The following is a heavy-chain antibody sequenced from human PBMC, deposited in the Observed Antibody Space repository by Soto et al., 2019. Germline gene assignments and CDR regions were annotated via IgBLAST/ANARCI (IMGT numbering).Heavy chain of an antibody. CDR1: GFTFSSYS. V-gene: IGHV3-48*02. CDR3: ERDNHLTGYYSHYYYGMDV. Sequence: GGSLRLSCAASGFTFSSYSMNWVRQAPGKGLEWVSYISSSSSTIYYADSVKGRFTISRDNDKNSLYLQMNSLRDEDTAVYYCERDNHLTGYYSHYYYGMDVWGQGTTVAVSS. D-gene: IGHD3-9*01. CDR2: ISSSSSTI. J-gene: IGHJ6*02.